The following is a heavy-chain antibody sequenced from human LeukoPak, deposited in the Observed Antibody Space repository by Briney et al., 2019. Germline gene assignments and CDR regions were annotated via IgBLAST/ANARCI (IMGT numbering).Heavy chain of an antibody. CDR2: FDPEDGET. Sequence: GASVKVSCKASGYTLTELSMHWVRQAPGKGLEWMGGFDPEDGETIYAQKFQGRVTMTEDTSTDTAYMELSSLRSEDTAVYYCARGDGYNSHFDYWGQGTLVTVSS. CDR3: ARGDGYNSHFDY. V-gene: IGHV1-24*01. CDR1: GYTLTELS. D-gene: IGHD5-24*01. J-gene: IGHJ4*02.